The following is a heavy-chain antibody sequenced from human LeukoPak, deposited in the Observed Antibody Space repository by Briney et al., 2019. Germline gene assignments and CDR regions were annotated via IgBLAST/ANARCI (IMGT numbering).Heavy chain of an antibody. Sequence: ASVKVSCKASGYTFTCYYMHWVRQAPGQGLEWMGWINPNSGGTNYAQKFQGRVTMTRDTSISTAYMELSRLRSDDTAVYYCARSVEMATIANYWGQGTLVTVSS. V-gene: IGHV1-2*02. J-gene: IGHJ4*02. CDR1: GYTFTCYY. D-gene: IGHD5-24*01. CDR3: ARSVEMATIANY. CDR2: INPNSGGT.